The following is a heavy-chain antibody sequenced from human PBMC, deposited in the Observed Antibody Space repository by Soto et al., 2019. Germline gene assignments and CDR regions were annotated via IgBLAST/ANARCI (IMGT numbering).Heavy chain of an antibody. CDR2: IYYSGST. V-gene: IGHV4-39*01. Sequence: SETLSLTCTVSGGSISSSSYYWGWIRQPPGKGLEWIGSIYYSGSTYYNPSLKSRVTISVDTSKNQFSLKLSSVTAADTAVYYCARHPSWFYRDTAMVTMASGYWGQGTLVTVSS. CDR3: ARHPSWFYRDTAMVTMASGY. D-gene: IGHD5-18*01. CDR1: GGSISSSSYY. J-gene: IGHJ4*02.